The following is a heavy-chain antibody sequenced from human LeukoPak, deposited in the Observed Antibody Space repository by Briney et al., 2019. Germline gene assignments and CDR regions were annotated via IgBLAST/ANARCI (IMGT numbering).Heavy chain of an antibody. CDR3: ARDRQQLHYYYYGMDV. CDR1: GFTVSSNY. J-gene: IGHJ6*02. CDR2: IYSGGST. V-gene: IGHV3-66*01. Sequence: GGSLRLSCAASGFTVSSNYMSWVRQAPGKGLEWVSVIYSGGSTYYADSVKGRFTISRDNSKNTLYLQMNSLRAEDTAVYYCARDRQQLHYYYYGMDVWGQGTTVTVSS. D-gene: IGHD6-13*01.